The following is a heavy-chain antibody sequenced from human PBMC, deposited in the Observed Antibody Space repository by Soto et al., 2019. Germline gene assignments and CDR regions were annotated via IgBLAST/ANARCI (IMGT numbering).Heavy chain of an antibody. CDR2: ITGSGDDA. CDR3: ARDGAAVPALWYYYLDV. D-gene: IGHD6-25*01. Sequence: EVQLLESGGGLVQPGGSLRLSCAASGFTFSSNAMTWVRQAPVKGLEWVSTITGSGDDAWYADSVRGRFTISRDNSKNTLYLQMNSLRAEDSAVYYCARDGAAVPALWYYYLDVWGRVTTVTVSS. CDR1: GFTFSSNA. J-gene: IGHJ6*03. V-gene: IGHV3-23*01.